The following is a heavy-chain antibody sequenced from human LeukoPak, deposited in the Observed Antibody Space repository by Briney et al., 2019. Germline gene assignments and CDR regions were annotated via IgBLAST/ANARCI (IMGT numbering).Heavy chain of an antibody. CDR1: GGSISSHY. D-gene: IGHD4-17*01. CDR2: IYYSGST. Sequence: KTSETLSVTRSVSGGSISSHYWSWIRQPPGKGLELIGYIYYSGSTKYNPSLKSRVTISVDTSKNQFSLKLSSVTAADTAVYYCARGGTTVTPGLLWFDPWGQGTLVTVSS. CDR3: ARGGTTVTPGLLWFDP. V-gene: IGHV4-59*11. J-gene: IGHJ5*02.